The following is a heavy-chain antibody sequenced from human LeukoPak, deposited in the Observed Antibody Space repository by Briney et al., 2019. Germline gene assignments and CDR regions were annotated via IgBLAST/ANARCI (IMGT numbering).Heavy chain of an antibody. CDR3: VKELSPFDY. CDR2: ISPSSGTI. D-gene: IGHD2-8*01. Sequence: GGSLRLSCAASGFXFSSYAMSWVRQAPGKGLEWVSYISPSSGTIYYADSVKGRFTISRDNAKNSLYLQMNSLRDEDTAVYYCVKELSPFDYWGQGTLVTVSS. CDR1: GFXFSSYA. V-gene: IGHV3-48*02. J-gene: IGHJ4*02.